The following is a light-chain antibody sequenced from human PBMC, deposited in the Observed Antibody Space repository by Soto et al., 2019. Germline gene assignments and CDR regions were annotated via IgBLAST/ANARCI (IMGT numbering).Light chain of an antibody. CDR3: QQNNSYPWT. V-gene: IGKV1-5*03. CDR2: KAS. CDR1: QSISSW. J-gene: IGKJ1*01. Sequence: DILMTQSPSTLSASVGDRVTITCRASQSISSWLAWYQQKPGKSPRLLIYKASSLESGVPSRFSGSGSGTDLTLTISSQQPDYSVTYCCQQNNSYPWTFGQGTKVEIK.